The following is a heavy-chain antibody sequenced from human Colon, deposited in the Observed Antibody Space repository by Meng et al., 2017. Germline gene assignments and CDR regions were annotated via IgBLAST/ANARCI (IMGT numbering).Heavy chain of an antibody. CDR2: ISQSGTT. Sequence: QEVGPGLVKPSGTLSLTCAVSSGSISSSNWWSWVRQPPGKGLEWIGEISQSGTTYYNPSLKSRVTITGDWSKNQFSLNLNSVTAADTALYYCVRQGMTSYSWGYWGRGTLVTVSS. CDR3: VRQGMTSYSWGY. J-gene: IGHJ4*02. D-gene: IGHD3-9*01. CDR1: SGSISSSNW. V-gene: IGHV4-4*02.